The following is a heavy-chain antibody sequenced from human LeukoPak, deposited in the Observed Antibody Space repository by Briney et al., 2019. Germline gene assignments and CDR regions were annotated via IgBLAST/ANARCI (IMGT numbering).Heavy chain of an antibody. CDR2: INHSGST. CDR1: GYSISSGYY. V-gene: IGHV4-38-2*02. D-gene: IGHD2-15*01. CDR3: ARRPSCSGGSCYSVKSNWFDP. Sequence: SETLSLTCTVSGYSISSGYYWSWIRQPPGKGLEWIGEINHSGSTNYNPSLKSRVTISVDTSKNQFSLKLSSVTAADTAVYYCARRPSCSGGSCYSVKSNWFDPWGQGTLVTVSS. J-gene: IGHJ5*02.